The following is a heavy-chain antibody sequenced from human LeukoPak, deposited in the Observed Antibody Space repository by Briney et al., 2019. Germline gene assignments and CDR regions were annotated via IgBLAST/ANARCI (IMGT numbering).Heavy chain of an antibody. D-gene: IGHD3-22*01. CDR3: ARGNFLVITLDY. Sequence: NPSETLSLTCSVSGGSISLSYYYWGWIRQPPGKGLEWIGSIYHSGSTYYNPSLKSRVTISVDTSKNQFSLKLSSVTAADTAVYYCARGNFLVITLDYWGQGTLVTVSS. CDR1: GGSISLSYYY. CDR2: IYHSGST. V-gene: IGHV4-39*07. J-gene: IGHJ4*02.